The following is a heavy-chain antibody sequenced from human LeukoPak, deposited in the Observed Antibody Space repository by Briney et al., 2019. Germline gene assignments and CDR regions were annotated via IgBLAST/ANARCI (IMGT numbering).Heavy chain of an antibody. CDR2: ISSSSSYI. Sequence: GGSLRLSCAASGFTFSSYSMNWVRQAPGKGLEWVSSISSSSSYIYYADSVKGRFTISRDNAKNTLYLQMNSLRAEDTAVYYCAKWGDYDVLTGYYVSDYWGQGTLVTVSS. CDR1: GFTFSSYS. CDR3: AKWGDYDVLTGYYVSDY. D-gene: IGHD3-9*01. J-gene: IGHJ4*02. V-gene: IGHV3-21*04.